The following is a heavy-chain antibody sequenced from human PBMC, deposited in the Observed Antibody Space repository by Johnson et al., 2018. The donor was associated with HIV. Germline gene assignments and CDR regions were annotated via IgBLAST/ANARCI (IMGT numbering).Heavy chain of an antibody. Sequence: EVQLVESGGRVVRPGGSLRLSCVASGFTFDDYGMSWVRQAPGKGLEWVANIKQDGSEKYYVDSVKGRFTISRDNAKNSLYLQMNSLRAEDTAVYYCARGFDAFDIWGQGTMVTVSS. CDR1: GFTFDDYG. V-gene: IGHV3-7*05. CDR2: IKQDGSEK. CDR3: ARGFDAFDI. J-gene: IGHJ3*02.